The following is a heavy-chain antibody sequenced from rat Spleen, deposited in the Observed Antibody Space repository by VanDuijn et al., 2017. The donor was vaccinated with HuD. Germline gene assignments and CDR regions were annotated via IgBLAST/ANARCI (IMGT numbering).Heavy chain of an antibody. CDR1: GFTFSSFP. CDR3: TTVHDNWFAY. V-gene: IGHV5-46*01. CDR2: ISSSGYST. J-gene: IGHJ3*01. Sequence: EVQLVESGGGLVQTGRSMKLSCAASGFTFSSFPMAWVRQAPTKGLEWVATISSSGYSTYYRDSVKGRFTISRDNAKSTLYLQMDNLRSEDTATYHCTTVHDNWFAYWGQGTLVTVSS.